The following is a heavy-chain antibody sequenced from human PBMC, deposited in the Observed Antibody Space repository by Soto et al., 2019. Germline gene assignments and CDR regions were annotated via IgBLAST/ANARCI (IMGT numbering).Heavy chain of an antibody. J-gene: IGHJ4*01. CDR1: AYSISSDYY. CDR2: IYHSGST. CDR3: ARLRGRTYSHYYFDY. D-gene: IGHD3-10*01. V-gene: IGHV4-38-2*01. Sequence: XGTLSLTCAVSAYSISSDYYWCCIRQPPGMGLEWIGTIYHSGSTYYNPSLKSRLTISVDTSKNQFSLKLTSVTAADTAVYYCARLRGRTYSHYYFDYWGRGTLVTVSS.